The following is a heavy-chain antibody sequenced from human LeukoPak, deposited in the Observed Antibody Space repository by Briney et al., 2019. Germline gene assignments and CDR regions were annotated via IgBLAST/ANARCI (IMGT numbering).Heavy chain of an antibody. V-gene: IGHV1-2*02. D-gene: IGHD6-13*01. CDR3: ARAVPEQELVRGAFDY. J-gene: IGHJ4*02. Sequence: ASVKVSCKAYGYTFIDHYIHWVRQAPGQGLEWMGWMSPKSGGTNSVRKFQGRVTMTRDTSISTAYMEMSNLTSDDTAVYYCARAVPEQELVRGAFDYWGQGILVTVSS. CDR2: MSPKSGGT. CDR1: GYTFIDHY.